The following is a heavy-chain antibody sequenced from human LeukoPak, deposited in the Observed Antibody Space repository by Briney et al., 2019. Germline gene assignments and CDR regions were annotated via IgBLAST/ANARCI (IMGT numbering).Heavy chain of an antibody. CDR1: GGSVSSGSYY. Sequence: SETLSLTCTVSGGSVSSGSYYWSWIRQPPGKGLEWIGYIYYSGSTNYNPSLKSRVTISVDTSKNQFSLKLSSVTAADTAVYYCARGPRFVRPLDYWGQGTLVTVSS. V-gene: IGHV4-61*01. CDR3: ARGPRFVRPLDY. CDR2: IYYSGST. D-gene: IGHD6-6*01. J-gene: IGHJ4*02.